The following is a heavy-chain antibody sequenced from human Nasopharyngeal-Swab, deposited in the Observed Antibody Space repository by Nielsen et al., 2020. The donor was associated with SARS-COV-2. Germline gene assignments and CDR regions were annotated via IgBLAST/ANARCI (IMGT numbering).Heavy chain of an antibody. V-gene: IGHV3-9*01. Sequence: SLKISCAASGFTFDDYAIHWVRQAPGRGLERVSGISWDSGNIGYADSVKGRFTISRDNAKNSLYLQMNSLRAEDTALYYCVKDNLLRAFDLWGQGTMVTVSS. CDR2: ISWDSGNI. CDR1: GFTFDDYA. J-gene: IGHJ3*01. CDR3: VKDNLLRAFDL. D-gene: IGHD2-15*01.